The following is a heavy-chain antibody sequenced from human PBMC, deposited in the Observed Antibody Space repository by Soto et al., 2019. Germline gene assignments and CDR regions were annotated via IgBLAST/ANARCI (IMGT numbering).Heavy chain of an antibody. D-gene: IGHD3-22*01. V-gene: IGHV1-18*04. CDR2: ISAYNGNT. CDR3: ARAGGYDSSAPTSPPSY. Sequence: ASVKVSCKASGYTFTSYGISWVREAPGQGLEWMGWISAYNGNTNYAQKLQGRVTMTTDTSTSTAYMELRSLRSDDTAVYYCARAGGYDSSAPTSPPSYWGQGTLVTVSS. J-gene: IGHJ4*02. CDR1: GYTFTSYG.